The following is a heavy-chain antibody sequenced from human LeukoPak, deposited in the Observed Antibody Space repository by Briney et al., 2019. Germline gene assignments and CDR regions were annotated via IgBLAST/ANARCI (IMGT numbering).Heavy chain of an antibody. CDR1: GFTFDDYG. D-gene: IGHD2-2*01. J-gene: IGHJ6*03. Sequence: GGSLRLSCAASGFTFDDYGMSWVRQAPGKGLEWVSGINWNGGSTGYADSVKGRFTISRDNAKNSLYLQMNRLRAEDTALYYCARRTSPGYMDVWGKGTTVTVSS. V-gene: IGHV3-20*04. CDR3: ARRTSPGYMDV. CDR2: INWNGGST.